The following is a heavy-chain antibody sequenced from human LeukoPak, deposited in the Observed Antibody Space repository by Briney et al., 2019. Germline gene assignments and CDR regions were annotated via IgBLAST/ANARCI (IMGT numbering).Heavy chain of an antibody. D-gene: IGHD1-26*01. Sequence: PSETLSLTCTVSGGSVSGDYWSWIRQPPGKGLEWIGYIYYSGSTKYNASLKSRVTISVDTSKNQFSLKLSSVTAADTAVYYCAKVGVGAQRMDYWGRGTLVTVSS. CDR1: GGSVSGDY. V-gene: IGHV4-59*02. CDR3: AKVGVGAQRMDY. CDR2: IYYSGST. J-gene: IGHJ4*02.